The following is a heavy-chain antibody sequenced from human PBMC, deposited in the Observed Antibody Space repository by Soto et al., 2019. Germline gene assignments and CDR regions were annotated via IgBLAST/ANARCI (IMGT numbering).Heavy chain of an antibody. V-gene: IGHV3-23*01. CDR3: AKATVTTSYFYGMDV. D-gene: IGHD4-4*01. J-gene: IGHJ6*02. Sequence: EVQLLESGGGLVQPGGSLRLSCAASGFTFSSFAMNWVRQAPGKGLEWVSAITGSGSSAYFADAVKGRFTISRDNSKKTLYLQINSLRVEDSGVYFCAKATVTTSYFYGMDVRGQGTTVIVSS. CDR2: ITGSGSSA. CDR1: GFTFSSFA.